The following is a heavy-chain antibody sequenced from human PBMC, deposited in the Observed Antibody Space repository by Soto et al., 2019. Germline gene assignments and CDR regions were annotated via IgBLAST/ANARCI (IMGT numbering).Heavy chain of an antibody. D-gene: IGHD1-26*01. CDR2: IIPIFGTA. CDR3: ARIMGATDNWFDP. J-gene: IGHJ5*02. V-gene: IGHV1-69*06. Sequence: QVQLVQSGAEVKKPGSSVKVSCQSSGGTFSSYAISWVRQAPGQGLEWMGGIIPIFGTANYAQKFQGRVTITADKSTSTAYMELRSLRSEDTAVYYCARIMGATDNWFDPWGQGTLVTVSS. CDR1: GGTFSSYA.